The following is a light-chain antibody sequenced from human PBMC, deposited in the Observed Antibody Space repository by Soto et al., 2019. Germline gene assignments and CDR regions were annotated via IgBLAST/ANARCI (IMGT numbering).Light chain of an antibody. J-gene: IGLJ1*01. CDR1: NSNIGAGYD. Sequence: QSVLTQPPSVSGAPGQRVTISCTGSNSNIGAGYDVHWYQQLPGTAPKLLIYGNSNRPSGVPDRFSGSKSGTSASLPITGLQAEDEADYYCQSYGDSLSGYVFGTGTKVTVL. V-gene: IGLV1-40*01. CDR2: GNS. CDR3: QSYGDSLSGYV.